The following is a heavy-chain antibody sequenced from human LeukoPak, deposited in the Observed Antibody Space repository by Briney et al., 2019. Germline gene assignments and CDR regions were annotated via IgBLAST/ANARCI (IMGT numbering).Heavy chain of an antibody. J-gene: IGHJ4*02. CDR2: ISGSGGSM. CDR1: GFTFSSYG. Sequence: GSLRLSCAASGFTFSSYGLTWVRQAPGKGLEWVSVISGSGGSMYYADSVKGRFTISKDNSKNTLNLQMNSLRAEDTAVYYCAKVLYVGRGSRIDYWGQGTLVTVSS. D-gene: IGHD3-16*01. V-gene: IGHV3-23*01. CDR3: AKVLYVGRGSRIDY.